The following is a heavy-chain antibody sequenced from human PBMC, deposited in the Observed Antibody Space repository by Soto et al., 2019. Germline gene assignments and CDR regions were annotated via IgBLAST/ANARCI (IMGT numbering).Heavy chain of an antibody. V-gene: IGHV5-51*01. D-gene: IGHD6-13*01. Sequence: PGESLKISCKGSGYSFTSYWIGWVRQMPVKGLEWMGIIYPGDSDTRYSPSFQGQVTISADKSISTAYLQWSSLKASDTAMYYCARTAAAGKYYYGTDVWGQGTTVTVSS. CDR2: IYPGDSDT. CDR1: GYSFTSYW. J-gene: IGHJ6*02. CDR3: ARTAAAGKYYYGTDV.